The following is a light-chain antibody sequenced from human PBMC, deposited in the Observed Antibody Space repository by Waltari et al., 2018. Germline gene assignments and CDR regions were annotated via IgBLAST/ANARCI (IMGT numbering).Light chain of an antibody. CDR1: QSIDIY. V-gene: IGKV3-11*01. CDR3: QQRSRWPLT. Sequence: EIVLTQSPATLSLSPGESATLSCSASQSIDIYLAWYQQRPGQAPRLLISDASYRATGIPARFRGSGSGTDFTLTISSLEPEDFAVYSCQQRSRWPLTFGGGTKAEL. CDR2: DAS. J-gene: IGKJ4*01.